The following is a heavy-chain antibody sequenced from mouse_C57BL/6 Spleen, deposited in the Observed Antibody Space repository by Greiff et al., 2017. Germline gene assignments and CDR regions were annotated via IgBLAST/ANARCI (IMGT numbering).Heavy chain of an antibody. D-gene: IGHD2-12*01. CDR2: IYPGDGDT. J-gene: IGHJ4*01. CDR3: ARWEYDANYAMDY. V-gene: IGHV1-82*01. CDR1: GYAFSSSW. Sequence: VQLQESGPELVKPGASVKISCKASGYAFSSSWMNWVKQRPGKGLEWIGRIYPGDGDTNYNGKFKGKATLTADKSSSTAYMQLSSLTSEDSAVYFCARWEYDANYAMDYWGQGTSVTVSS.